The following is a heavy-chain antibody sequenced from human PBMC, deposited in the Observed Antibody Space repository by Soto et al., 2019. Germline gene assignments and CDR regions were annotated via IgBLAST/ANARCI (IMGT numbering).Heavy chain of an antibody. J-gene: IGHJ3*02. V-gene: IGHV3-48*01. CDR1: XLRFSDYS. D-gene: IGHD2-15*01. CDR2: ISSSSFTI. Sequence: PGGSLRLSCAASXLRFSDYSMNWVRQAPGRGLEWVSYISSSSFTIHYADSVKGRFTISRDNSKNTLYLQMNSLRAEDTAVYYCASREGGLWDAFDIWGQGTMVTVSS. CDR3: ASREGGLWDAFDI.